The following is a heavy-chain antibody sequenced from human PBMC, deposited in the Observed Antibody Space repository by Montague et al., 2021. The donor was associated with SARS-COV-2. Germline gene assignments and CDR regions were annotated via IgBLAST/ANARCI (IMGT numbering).Heavy chain of an antibody. CDR3: AREGLNNWFDP. CDR2: ICYSGST. Sequence: SETRSLTCTVSNGSISSYYWCWVRQPPGNRLGWIGYICYSGSTNYNPSLARRVTMSVETAKNQFSLKLTSVTAADTAVYFCAREGLNNWFDPWGQGTLVIASS. J-gene: IGHJ5*02. V-gene: IGHV4-59*01. CDR1: NGSISSYY.